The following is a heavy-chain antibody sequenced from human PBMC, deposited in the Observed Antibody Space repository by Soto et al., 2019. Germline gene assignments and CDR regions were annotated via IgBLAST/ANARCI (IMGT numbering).Heavy chain of an antibody. CDR3: ARSSTPDYGSGVAFPFYYYYYYGMDV. V-gene: IGHV1-69*13. CDR2: IIPIFGTA. Sequence: SVKVSCKASGGTFSSYAISWVRQAPGQGLEWMGGIIPIFGTANYAQKFQGRVTITADESTSTAYMELSSLRSEDTAVYYCARSSTPDYGSGVAFPFYYYYYYGMDVWGQGTTVTVSS. CDR1: GGTFSSYA. D-gene: IGHD3-10*01. J-gene: IGHJ6*02.